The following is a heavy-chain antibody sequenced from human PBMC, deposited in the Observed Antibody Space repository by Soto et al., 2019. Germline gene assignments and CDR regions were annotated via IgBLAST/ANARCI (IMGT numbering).Heavy chain of an antibody. Sequence: SETLSLTCAVSGGSFSGYYWSWIRQPPGKGLEWIGEINHSGSTNYNPSLKSRVTISVDTSKNQFSLKLSSVTAADTAVYYCAGTVHYYDSSGEYGMDVWGQGTTVTVSS. J-gene: IGHJ6*02. V-gene: IGHV4-34*01. CDR1: GGSFSGYY. CDR3: AGTVHYYDSSGEYGMDV. CDR2: INHSGST. D-gene: IGHD3-22*01.